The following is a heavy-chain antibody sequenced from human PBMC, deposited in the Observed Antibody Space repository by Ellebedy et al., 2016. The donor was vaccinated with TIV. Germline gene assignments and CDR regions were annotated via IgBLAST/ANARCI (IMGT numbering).Heavy chain of an antibody. J-gene: IGHJ6*02. D-gene: IGHD1-7*01. CDR2: LSPRGST. CDR1: GDSISDFY. CDR3: VREGTPGYHDHYGMDV. V-gene: IGHV4-4*07. Sequence: MPSETLSLTCTVSGDSISDFYWNWIRQPAGKGLEWIGRLSPRGSTKYNTSLESRVIMSADKSKNQFSLKLVSVTAADTAVYFCVREGTPGYHDHYGMDVWGQGTTVTVSS.